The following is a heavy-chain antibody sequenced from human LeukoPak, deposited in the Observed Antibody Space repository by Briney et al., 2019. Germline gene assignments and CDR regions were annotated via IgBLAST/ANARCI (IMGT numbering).Heavy chain of an antibody. CDR2: ISGSGGST. CDR3: AKGWAPYCSGGSCYYFDY. Sequence: GGSLRLSCAASGFTFSSYAMSWVRQAPGKGLEWVSAISGSGGSTYYADSVKGRFTISRDNSKNTLYLQMNSLRAEDTAVYYCAKGWAPYCSGGSCYYFDYWGQGTLVTVSS. V-gene: IGHV3-23*01. J-gene: IGHJ4*02. D-gene: IGHD2-15*01. CDR1: GFTFSSYA.